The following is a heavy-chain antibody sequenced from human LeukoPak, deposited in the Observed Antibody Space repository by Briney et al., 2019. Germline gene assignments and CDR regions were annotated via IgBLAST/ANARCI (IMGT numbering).Heavy chain of an antibody. J-gene: IGHJ4*02. V-gene: IGHV3-21*01. CDR1: GFTFSSYS. Sequence: GGSLRLSCAASGFTFSSYSMNWVRQAPGKGLEWVSSISSSSSYIYYADSVKGRFTISRDNAKNSLYLRMNSLRAEDTAVYYCARVPRGGELWGAPDCWGQGTLVTVSS. CDR3: ARVPRGGELWGAPDC. D-gene: IGHD2-21*01. CDR2: ISSSSSYI.